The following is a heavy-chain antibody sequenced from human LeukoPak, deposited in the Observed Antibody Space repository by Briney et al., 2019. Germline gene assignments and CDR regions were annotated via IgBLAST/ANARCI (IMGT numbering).Heavy chain of an antibody. CDR3: AKDSGDIVVVPAAFDY. Sequence: GGSLRLSCAASGFTFSSYAMSWVRQAPGKGLEWVSAISGSSGSTYYADSVKGRFTISRDNSKNTLYLQMNSLRAEDTAVYYCAKDSGDIVVVPAAFDYWGQGTLVTVSS. V-gene: IGHV3-23*01. CDR1: GFTFSSYA. J-gene: IGHJ4*02. CDR2: ISGSSGST. D-gene: IGHD2-2*01.